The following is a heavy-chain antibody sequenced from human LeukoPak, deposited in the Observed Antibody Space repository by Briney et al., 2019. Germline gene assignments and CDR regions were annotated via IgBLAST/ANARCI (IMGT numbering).Heavy chain of an antibody. V-gene: IGHV3-30-3*01. J-gene: IGHJ4*02. Sequence: SGGSLRLSCAASGFTLSSHSMHWVRQAPGKGLEWVAFISYDGSSKYYADSFKGRFTISRDNSENTLYLQMNSLRAEDTAVYYCARDLSGSYTFDYWGQGTLVTVSS. CDR2: ISYDGSSK. CDR3: ARDLSGSYTFDY. CDR1: GFTLSSHS. D-gene: IGHD1-26*01.